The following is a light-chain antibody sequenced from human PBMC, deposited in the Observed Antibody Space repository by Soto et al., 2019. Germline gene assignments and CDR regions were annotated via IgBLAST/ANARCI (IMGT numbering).Light chain of an antibody. CDR1: SSDVGAYNR. J-gene: IGLJ1*01. CDR3: SAYTTTSTLYV. Sequence: QSALTQPASVSGSLGQSITISCTGTSSDVGAYNRVSWYRQHPGKAPELMIYDASNRPSGVSNRFSGSKSGNTASLTISGLQAEDEADYYCSAYTTTSTLYVFGTGTKLTVL. V-gene: IGLV2-14*01. CDR2: DAS.